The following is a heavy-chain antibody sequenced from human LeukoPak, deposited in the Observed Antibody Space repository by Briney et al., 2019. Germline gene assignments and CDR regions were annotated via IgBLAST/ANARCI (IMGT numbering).Heavy chain of an antibody. CDR2: ISYDESNK. CDR3: SRESDRSSRLTGGHFDY. J-gene: IGHJ4*02. Sequence: PGGSLRLSCAASGFTFNIFGMHWVRQAPGKGREWVAVISYDESNKYYADSVKGRFTISRDNSRHTLYLQMNSLRVEDTAVYYCSRESDRSSRLTGGHFDYGGQGTLVTVSS. CDR1: GFTFNIFG. D-gene: IGHD6-13*01. V-gene: IGHV3-30*03.